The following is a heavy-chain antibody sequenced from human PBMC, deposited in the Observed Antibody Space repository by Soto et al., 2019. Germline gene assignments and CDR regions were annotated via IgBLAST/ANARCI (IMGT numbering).Heavy chain of an antibody. CDR1: GFTFSSCA. Sequence: EVHLLESGGALVQPGGSLRLSCAASGFTFSSCAMGWVRQAPGKGLEWVSDIIDSGGSTYYADAVKGRFTSSRDNXXRTRYLQMNSLRAEDTDVYYCGKGRSYYYYYGVDVWGQGTTVTVSS. V-gene: IGHV3-23*01. J-gene: IGHJ6*02. CDR2: IIDSGGST. D-gene: IGHD1-26*01. CDR3: GKGRSYYYYYGVDV.